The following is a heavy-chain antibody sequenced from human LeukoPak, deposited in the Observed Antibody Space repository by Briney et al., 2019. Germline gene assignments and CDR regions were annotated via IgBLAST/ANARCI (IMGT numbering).Heavy chain of an antibody. Sequence: SETLSLTCTVSGGSISSSSYYWGWLRQPPGTGLEWIGSIYYSGSTYYNPSLKSRVTISVDTSKNQFSLKLSSVTAADTAVYYCARLSNGDPWFQGEDYWGQGTLVTVSS. CDR3: ARLSNGDPWFQGEDY. J-gene: IGHJ4*02. V-gene: IGHV4-39*01. CDR2: IYYSGST. CDR1: GGSISSSSYY. D-gene: IGHD4-17*01.